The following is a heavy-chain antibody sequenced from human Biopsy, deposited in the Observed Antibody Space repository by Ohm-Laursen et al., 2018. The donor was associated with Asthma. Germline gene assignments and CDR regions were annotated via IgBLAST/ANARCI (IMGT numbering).Heavy chain of an antibody. CDR2: IYYSGST. D-gene: IGHD3-22*01. J-gene: IGHJ4*02. Sequence: SQTLSLTCTVSYGSITSGGYYWTWIRQPPGKGLEWIGLIYYSGSTYYNPSLKSRVSISIDTSKNQFPLKLSSVTAADTAVYYCARAQDYYDSRGYYRSFDYWGQGTLVTVSS. CDR1: YGSITSGGYY. CDR3: ARAQDYYDSRGYYRSFDY. V-gene: IGHV4-31*03.